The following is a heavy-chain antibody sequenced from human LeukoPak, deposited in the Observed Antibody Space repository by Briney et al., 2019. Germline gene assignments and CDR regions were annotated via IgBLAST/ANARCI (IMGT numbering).Heavy chain of an antibody. D-gene: IGHD5-18*01. V-gene: IGHV4-59*01. Sequence: SETLSLTCTVSGGSISSYYWSWIRQPPGKGLEWIGHIYYSGSTNYNPSPKSRVTISIDTSKNQFSLRLSSVTAADTAVYYCARGAAGYSYGWGQGTLVTVSS. CDR1: GGSISSYY. J-gene: IGHJ4*02. CDR3: ARGAAGYSYG. CDR2: IYYSGST.